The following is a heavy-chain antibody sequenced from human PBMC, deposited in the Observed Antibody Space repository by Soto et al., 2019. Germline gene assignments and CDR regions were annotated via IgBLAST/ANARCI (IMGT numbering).Heavy chain of an antibody. J-gene: IGHJ4*02. Sequence: EVQLVESGGGLVKPGGALRLSCAASGFTFTSYNMNWVRQAPGKGLEWVSSISTTTSYIYYTDSVKGRFTISRDNAKNSVYLQMNSLRAEDTAVYYCTRHTLSGDDNSAFYCSFDYWGPGTLVTVSS. CDR2: ISTTTSYI. D-gene: IGHD3-22*01. CDR3: TRHTLSGDDNSAFYCSFDY. V-gene: IGHV3-21*06. CDR1: GFTFTSYN.